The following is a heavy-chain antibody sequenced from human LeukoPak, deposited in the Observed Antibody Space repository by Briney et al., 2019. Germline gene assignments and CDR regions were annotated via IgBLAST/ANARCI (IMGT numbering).Heavy chain of an antibody. CDR2: IIIIFGTA. V-gene: IGHV1-69*13. D-gene: IGHD3-22*01. CDR3: ARVIIVRTRPLDYYDSSGHFDY. CDR1: GGTFSSYD. Sequence: GASVTLSCKSSGGTFSSYDISWVRQAPGPGNEWMGVIIIIFGTANYAQKFQGRVTITADESTSTAYMELSSLRSEDTAVYYCARVIIVRTRPLDYYDSSGHFDYWGQGTLVTVSS. J-gene: IGHJ4*02.